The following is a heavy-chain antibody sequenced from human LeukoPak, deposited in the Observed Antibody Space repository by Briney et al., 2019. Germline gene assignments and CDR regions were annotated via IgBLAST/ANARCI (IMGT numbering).Heavy chain of an antibody. D-gene: IGHD6-13*01. Sequence: ASVKVSCKASGYTFISYAIHWVRQAPGQRLEWMGWINAGNGNTKYSQKFQGRVTITRDTSASTAYMELSSLRSEDTAVYYCAREKPPFIVAAPIVPYSPYWFDPWGQGTLVTVSS. J-gene: IGHJ5*02. CDR3: AREKPPFIVAAPIVPYSPYWFDP. CDR2: INAGNGNT. V-gene: IGHV1-3*01. CDR1: GYTFISYA.